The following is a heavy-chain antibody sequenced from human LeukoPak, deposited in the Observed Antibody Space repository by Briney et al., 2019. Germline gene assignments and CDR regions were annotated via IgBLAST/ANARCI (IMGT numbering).Heavy chain of an antibody. CDR1: GFTFSSND. CDR2: VSSDGSNK. Sequence: PGRSLRLSCAASGFTFSSNDMHWVRQTPGAGLEWVAAVSSDGSNKYYADSVKGRFAISRDNSKTTLYLQMNSLRAEDTSVFYCARNYLGLTWGQGTLVTVSS. J-gene: IGHJ5*02. CDR3: ARNYLGLT. D-gene: IGHD5-24*01. V-gene: IGHV3-30*09.